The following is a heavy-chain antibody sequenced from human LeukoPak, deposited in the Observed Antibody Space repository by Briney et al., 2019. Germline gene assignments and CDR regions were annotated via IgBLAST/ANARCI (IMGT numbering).Heavy chain of an antibody. CDR2: IHYGGNT. CDR1: GCSISNHY. V-gene: IGHV4-59*11. D-gene: IGHD5-24*01. CDR3: VRRGDGYPYYFDY. J-gene: IGHJ4*02. Sequence: SETLSLTCTVSGCSISNHYWSWIRQPSGKGLEWIGYIHYGGNTDYNPSLKGRLTISVDTSKNQFSLKLSSVTAADTAVYYCVRRGDGYPYYFDYWGQGTLVTVSS.